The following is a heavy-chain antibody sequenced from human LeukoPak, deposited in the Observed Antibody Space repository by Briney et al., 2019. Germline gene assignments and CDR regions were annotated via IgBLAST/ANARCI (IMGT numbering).Heavy chain of an antibody. CDR2: INPNSGGT. V-gene: IGHV1-2*02. CDR3: ARGIGYCSSTSCYADYYYYYMDV. CDR1: GYTFTGYY. Sequence: ASVKVSCKASGYTFTGYYMHWVRQAPGQGLEWMGWINPNSGGTNYAQKFQGRVTMTRDTSISTAYMELSRLRSDDTAVYYCARGIGYCSSTSCYADYYYYYMDVWGKGTTVAVSS. J-gene: IGHJ6*03. D-gene: IGHD2-2*01.